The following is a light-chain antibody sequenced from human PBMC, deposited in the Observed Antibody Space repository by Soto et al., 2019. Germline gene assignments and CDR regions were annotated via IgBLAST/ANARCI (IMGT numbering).Light chain of an antibody. Sequence: ETVMTQSPATLSVSPGARATLYCRASQTVSSSLAWYQQKPGQAPRLLIYGASSRATGIPDRFSGSGSGTHFTLTISRLEPEDFALYYCQQYGSSPRITFGQGTRLEIK. CDR2: GAS. J-gene: IGKJ5*01. CDR3: QQYGSSPRIT. V-gene: IGKV3-20*01. CDR1: QTVSSS.